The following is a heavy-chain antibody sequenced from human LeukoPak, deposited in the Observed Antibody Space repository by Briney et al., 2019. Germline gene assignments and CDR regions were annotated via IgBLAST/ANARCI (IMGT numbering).Heavy chain of an antibody. CDR3: AKTGHPLIVVGYFDY. J-gene: IGHJ4*02. D-gene: IGHD3-22*01. V-gene: IGHV1-18*01. CDR1: GGTFSSYA. Sequence: ASVKVSCKASGGTFSSYAISWVRQAPGQGLEWMGWISAYNGNTNYAQKLQGRVTMTTDTSTSTAYMELRSLRSDDTAVYYCAKTGHPLIVVGYFDYWGQGTLVTVSS. CDR2: ISAYNGNT.